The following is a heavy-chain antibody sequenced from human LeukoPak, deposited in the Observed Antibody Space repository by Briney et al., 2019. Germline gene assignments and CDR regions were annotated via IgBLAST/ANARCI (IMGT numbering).Heavy chain of an antibody. Sequence: PGRSLRLSCAASGFTFSSYVMHWLRRAPVKGLEWVAVISYDGSGIYYADSVKGRFTISRDNSKNTLYLQMNSLRVEDTAVYYCARDRPTITVADSFDVWGQGTMVTVS. CDR3: ARDRPTITVADSFDV. V-gene: IGHV3-30-3*01. D-gene: IGHD6-19*01. CDR2: ISYDGSGI. J-gene: IGHJ3*01. CDR1: GFTFSSYV.